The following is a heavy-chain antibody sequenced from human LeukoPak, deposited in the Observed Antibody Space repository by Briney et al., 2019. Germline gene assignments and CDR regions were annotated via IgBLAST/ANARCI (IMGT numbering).Heavy chain of an antibody. J-gene: IGHJ5*02. CDR3: ARFLRGRNNWFDP. Sequence: SETLSLTCTVSGGSISSYHWSWIRQPPGKGLEWIGYIYYSGSTNYNPSLKSRVTISVDTSKNQFSLKLSSVTAADTAVYYCARFLRGRNNWFDPWGQGTLVTVSS. V-gene: IGHV4-59*01. CDR1: GGSISSYH. D-gene: IGHD2-15*01. CDR2: IYYSGST.